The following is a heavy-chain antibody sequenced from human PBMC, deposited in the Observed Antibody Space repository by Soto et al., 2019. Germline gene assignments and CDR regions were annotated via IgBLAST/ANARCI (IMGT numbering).Heavy chain of an antibody. D-gene: IGHD5-12*01. CDR1: GGTFSSYA. V-gene: IGHV1-69*13. CDR2: IIPIFGTA. Sequence: ASVKVSCKASGGTFSSYAISWVRQAPGQGLEWMGGIIPIFGTANYAQKFQGRVTITADESTSTAYMELSSLRSEDTAVYYCASGGYSGYDFLYYGMDVWGQGTTVTVSS. J-gene: IGHJ6*02. CDR3: ASGGYSGYDFLYYGMDV.